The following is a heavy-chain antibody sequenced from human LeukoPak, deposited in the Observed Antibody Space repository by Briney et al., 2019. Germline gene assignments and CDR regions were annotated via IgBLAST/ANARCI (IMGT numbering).Heavy chain of an antibody. CDR3: ARADYYDSSGYDP. D-gene: IGHD3-22*01. CDR2: IIPIFGTA. Sequence: SVTVSFTASGGTFSSYAISWVRQAPGQGREWMGGIIPIFGTANYAQKFQGRVTITADKSTSTAYMELSSLRSEDTAVYYCARADYYDSSGYDPWGQGTLVTVSS. CDR1: GGTFSSYA. J-gene: IGHJ5*02. V-gene: IGHV1-69*06.